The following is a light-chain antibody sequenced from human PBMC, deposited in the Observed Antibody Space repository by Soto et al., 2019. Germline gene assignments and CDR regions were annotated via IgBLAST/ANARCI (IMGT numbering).Light chain of an antibody. V-gene: IGLV2-14*01. CDR3: SSYSRSSFYV. CDR1: SSDVGGYIY. Sequence: QSVLTQRASVSGSPGQSITISCTGTSSDVGGYIYVSWYQQHPGKAPKLMIYEVSNRPSGVSNRFSGSKSGNTASLTISGLQAEDEADYYCSSYSRSSFYVFGTGTKVTVL. CDR2: EVS. J-gene: IGLJ1*01.